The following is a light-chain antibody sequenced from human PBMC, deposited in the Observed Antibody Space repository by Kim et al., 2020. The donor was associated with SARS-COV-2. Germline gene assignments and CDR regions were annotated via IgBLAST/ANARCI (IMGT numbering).Light chain of an antibody. CDR2: QDD. V-gene: IGLV3-1*01. CDR3: QAWDSSIVA. J-gene: IGLJ1*01. CDR1: ELGDKY. Sequence: SYELTQPPSVSVSPGQTASITCSGDELGDKYACWYQQKPGQSPVLVIYQDDKRPSGIPERFSGSNSGNAATLTISGTQAMDEADYYCQAWDSSIVAFGTG.